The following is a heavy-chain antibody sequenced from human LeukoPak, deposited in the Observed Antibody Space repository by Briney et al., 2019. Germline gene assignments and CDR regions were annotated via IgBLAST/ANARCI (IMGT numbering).Heavy chain of an antibody. Sequence: SENLSLTCTVSGGSISSYYWSWIRQSPEKGLEWVGYIHYSGSTNYNPSLKSRVTISVDRPKNQFSLKLSPVTAADTAVYYCARVLGSSGFYYFDCWGQGTLVTVSS. CDR1: GGSISSYY. J-gene: IGHJ4*02. CDR2: IHYSGST. CDR3: ARVLGSSGFYYFDC. V-gene: IGHV4-59*01. D-gene: IGHD3-22*01.